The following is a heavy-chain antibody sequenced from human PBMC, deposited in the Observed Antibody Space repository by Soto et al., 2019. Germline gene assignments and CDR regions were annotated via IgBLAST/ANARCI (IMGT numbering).Heavy chain of an antibody. V-gene: IGHV4-30-2*01. CDR3: ARGHYYYGMDV. CDR2: IYYSGPT. J-gene: IGHJ6*02. CDR1: NGSVSSGTYS. Sequence: SETLSLTCTVTNGSVSSGTYSWSWVRQPPGKGLEWIGYIYYSGPTYYTPSLKSRLTMSMDRANDHFSLNLTSVTAADTAVYFCARGHYYYGMDVWGQGITVTVSS.